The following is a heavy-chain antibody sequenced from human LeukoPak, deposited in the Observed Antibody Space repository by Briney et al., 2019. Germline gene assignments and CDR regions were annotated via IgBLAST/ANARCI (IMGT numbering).Heavy chain of an antibody. J-gene: IGHJ4*02. CDR2: ISGSGGST. CDR1: VITLSNYG. V-gene: IGHV3-23*01. D-gene: IGHD3-22*01. Sequence: GGSLRLSCAVSVITLSNYGMSWVRQAPGKGLEWVAGISGSGGSTNYAASVKGRFTISRDNPKNTLYLQMNSLRAEDTAVYFCAKRGVVIRVILVGFHKEAYYFDSWGQGALVTVSS. CDR3: AKRGVVIRVILVGFHKEAYYFDS.